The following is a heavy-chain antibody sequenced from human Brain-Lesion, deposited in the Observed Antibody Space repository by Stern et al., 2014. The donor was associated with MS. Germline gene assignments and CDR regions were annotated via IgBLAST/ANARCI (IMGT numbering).Heavy chain of an antibody. J-gene: IGHJ6*02. D-gene: IGHD1-1*01. Sequence: QVQLVESGPGLVKPSQTLSLTCTVSGGSTSRRSYYWSWIRQPPGRGLEWIGSIYSSGNSFYNPSLKSRLTISLDTSKNQFSLRLNSVTATDTAVYYCARGPLDGIDMKTFFYAMDVWGHGTTVTVSS. CDR2: IYSSGNS. V-gene: IGHV4-30-4*01. CDR3: ARGPLDGIDMKTFFYAMDV. CDR1: GGSTSRRSYY.